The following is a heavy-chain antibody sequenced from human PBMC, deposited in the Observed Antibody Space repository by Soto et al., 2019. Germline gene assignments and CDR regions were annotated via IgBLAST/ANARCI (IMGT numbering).Heavy chain of an antibody. CDR1: GGSSSSGGYY. J-gene: IGHJ4*02. CDR3: ARGKAVAGTERLYYFDY. Sequence: PLETLSLTCTVSGGSSSSGGYYWSWIRQHPGKGLEWIGYINHSGSTNYNPSLKSRVTISVDTSKNQFSLKLSSVTAADTAVYYCARGKAVAGTERLYYFDYWGQGTLVTVSS. D-gene: IGHD6-19*01. CDR2: INHSGST. V-gene: IGHV4-31*03.